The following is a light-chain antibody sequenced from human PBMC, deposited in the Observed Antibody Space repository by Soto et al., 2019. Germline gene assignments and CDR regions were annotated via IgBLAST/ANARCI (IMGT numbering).Light chain of an antibody. CDR3: QTWGTGEV. J-gene: IGLJ2*01. CDR1: SGHSSFA. CDR2: VNSDGSH. V-gene: IGLV4-69*01. Sequence: QSVLTQSPSASASLGASVKLTCTLSSGHSSFAIAWHQQQPEKGPRYLMKVNSDGSHTKGDGIPDRFSGSSSGAERYLTISSLQSEDEADYYCQTWGTGEVFGGGTKLTVL.